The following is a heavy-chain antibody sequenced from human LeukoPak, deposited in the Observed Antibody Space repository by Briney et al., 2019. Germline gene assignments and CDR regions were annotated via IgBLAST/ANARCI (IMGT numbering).Heavy chain of an antibody. CDR3: ARFGTGWYYFDY. D-gene: IGHD6-19*01. Sequence: SETLSLTCTVSGGSISSNYWNWIRQPPGKGLEWIGYIYYSGRTNYDPSLKSRVTISVDTSKNQFSLNLSSVTAADTAVYYCARFGTGWYYFDYWGQGTLVTVSS. V-gene: IGHV4-59*12. CDR2: IYYSGRT. J-gene: IGHJ4*02. CDR1: GGSISSNY.